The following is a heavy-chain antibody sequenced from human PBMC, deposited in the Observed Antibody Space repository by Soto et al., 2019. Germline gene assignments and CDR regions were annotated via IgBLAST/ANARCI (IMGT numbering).Heavy chain of an antibody. J-gene: IGHJ4*02. CDR1: GFTFSSYA. CDR2: ILYDGSNK. CDR3: ARGPTVFSYFDY. Sequence: GGSLRLSCAASGFTFSSYAMHWVRQAPGKGLEWGAVILYDGSNKYYADSVKGRFTISRDNSKNTLYLQMNSLRAEDTAVYYCARGPTVFSYFDYWGQGTLVTVSS. V-gene: IGHV3-30-3*01.